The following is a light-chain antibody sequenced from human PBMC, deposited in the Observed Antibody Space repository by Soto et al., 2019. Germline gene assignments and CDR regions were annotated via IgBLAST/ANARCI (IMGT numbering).Light chain of an antibody. J-gene: IGLJ2*01. CDR1: SSSIGAGYD. V-gene: IGLV1-40*01. CDR3: QSYDSSLSGPVV. CDR2: GNS. Sequence: QSVLTQPPSVSGAPGQRVTISCTGSSSSIGAGYDVHWYQQLPGTAPKLLIYGNSNRPSGVPDRFSGSNSGTSAALAITGFQAEDEADYYYQSYDSSLSGPVVFGGGTKLTVL.